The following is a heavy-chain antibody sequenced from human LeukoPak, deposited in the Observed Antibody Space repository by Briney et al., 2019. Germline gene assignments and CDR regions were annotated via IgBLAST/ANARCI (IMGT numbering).Heavy chain of an antibody. Sequence: ASVKVSCKASGYTFTDYYMHCVRQDLGQGLEWMVIITSSGGSTSYAQKFQGRVSMSRDSSTTTVYMERSSLRSEDTAVYYCARGTYYYSLDVWGQGTTVTVSS. CDR1: GYTFTDYY. CDR2: ITSSGGST. J-gene: IGHJ6*02. V-gene: IGHV1-46*01. CDR3: ARGTYYYSLDV.